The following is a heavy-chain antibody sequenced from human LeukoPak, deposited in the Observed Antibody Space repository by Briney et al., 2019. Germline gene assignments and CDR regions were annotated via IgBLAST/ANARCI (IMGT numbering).Heavy chain of an antibody. CDR2: IYYGGST. J-gene: IGHJ3*02. V-gene: IGHV4-31*03. CDR3: ARSYSGHAFDI. Sequence: PSETLSLTCTVSGGSISSGGYYWSWIRQHPGKGLEWIGYIYYGGSTYYNPSLKSRVTISVDTSKNQFSLKLSSVTAADTAVYYCARSYSGHAFDIWGQGTMVTVSS. D-gene: IGHD3-10*01. CDR1: GGSISSGGYY.